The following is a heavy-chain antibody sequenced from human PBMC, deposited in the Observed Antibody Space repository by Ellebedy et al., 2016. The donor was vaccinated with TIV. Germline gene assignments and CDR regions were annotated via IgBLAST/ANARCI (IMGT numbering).Heavy chain of an antibody. Sequence: GGSLRLXCAASGFTFSDYYMSWIRQAPGKGLEWVSYISSSSSYTNYADSVKGRFTISRDNAKNSLYLQMNSLRAEDTAVYYCAKNLRYCGGDCGYWGQGTLVTVSS. J-gene: IGHJ4*02. CDR3: AKNLRYCGGDCGY. V-gene: IGHV3-11*03. D-gene: IGHD2-21*01. CDR2: ISSSSSYT. CDR1: GFTFSDYY.